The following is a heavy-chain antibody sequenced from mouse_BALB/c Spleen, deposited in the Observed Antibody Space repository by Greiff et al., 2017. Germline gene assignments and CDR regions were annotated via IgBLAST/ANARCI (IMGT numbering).Heavy chain of an antibody. Sequence: VQLQQSGAELARPGASVKLSCKASGYTFTSYWMLWVKQRPGQGLEWIGAIYPGDGDTRYTQKFKGKATLTADKSSSTAYMQLSSLASEDSAVYYCARRKLSYAMDYWGQGTSVTVSS. CDR3: ARRKLSYAMDY. CDR2: IYPGDGDT. J-gene: IGHJ4*01. V-gene: IGHV1-87*01. CDR1: GYTFTSYW.